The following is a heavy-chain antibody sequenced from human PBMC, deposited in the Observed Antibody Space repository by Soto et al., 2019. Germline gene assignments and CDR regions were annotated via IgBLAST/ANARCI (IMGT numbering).Heavy chain of an antibody. V-gene: IGHV1-18*01. J-gene: IGHJ4*02. CDR1: GYSLNSYG. Sequence: ASVKVSCKDSGYSLNSYGIRWVRQAPGQGLEWMGWISGHDGNTKYTQKLQGRVTVTTDTSTSTAYMDLRSLRSDDTAVYYCAREYCSSASCYGPDFWGQGTLVTVSS. CDR3: AREYCSSASCYGPDF. CDR2: ISGHDGNT. D-gene: IGHD2-2*01.